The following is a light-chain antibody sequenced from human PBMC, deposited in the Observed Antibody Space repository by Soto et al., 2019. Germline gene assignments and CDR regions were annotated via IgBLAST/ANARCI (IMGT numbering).Light chain of an antibody. CDR1: QSTSNY. J-gene: IGKJ1*01. CDR3: QHYKMYSPWT. Sequence: DIQMTQSPSSLSASVGDRVIITCRASQSTSNYLSWYQQKPGRAPKLLIYAASSLKSGVPSRFSGSGSGTEFTLTISSLQPDDFATYYCQHYKMYSPWTFGQGTKVDIK. V-gene: IGKV1-5*01. CDR2: AAS.